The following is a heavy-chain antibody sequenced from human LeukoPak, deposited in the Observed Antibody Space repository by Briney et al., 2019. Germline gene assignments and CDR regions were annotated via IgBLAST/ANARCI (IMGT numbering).Heavy chain of an antibody. V-gene: IGHV3-21*01. CDR1: RFTFSSYS. CDR3: ARDMGYCSGNSCYFFGY. Sequence: GGSLRLSCAASRFTFSSYSMNWVRQAPGKGLEWVSSISSSSDYIYYADSVKGRFTISRDNAKNSLYLQMNSLRAEDTAVYYCARDMGYCSGNSCYFFGYWGQGTLVTVSS. J-gene: IGHJ4*02. D-gene: IGHD2-15*01. CDR2: ISSSSDYI.